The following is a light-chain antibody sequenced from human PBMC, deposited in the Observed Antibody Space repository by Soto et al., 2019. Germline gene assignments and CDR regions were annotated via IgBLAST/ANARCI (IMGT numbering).Light chain of an antibody. CDR2: DVR. CDR3: CSYGGSYTVI. V-gene: IGLV2-11*01. J-gene: IGLJ2*01. Sequence: QSALTQPRSVSGSPGQSVTLSCTGTSSDVGGYNYVSWYQHHPGKAPKLMISDVRKRTSGVPARFSGSKSGNTASLTISGLQSEDEADDYCCSYGGSYTVIFGGGTKLTVL. CDR1: SSDVGGYNY.